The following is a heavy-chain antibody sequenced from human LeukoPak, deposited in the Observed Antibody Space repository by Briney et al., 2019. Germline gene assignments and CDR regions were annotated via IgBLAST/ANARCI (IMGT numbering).Heavy chain of an antibody. J-gene: IGHJ4*02. Sequence: GGSLRLSCAASGFTFSSYGMHWVRQAPGKGLEWVAFIRYDGSNKYYADSVKGRFTISRDNPKNTLYLQMNSLRAEDTAVYYCARVSIAAAPPNFDYWGQGTLVTVSS. CDR3: ARVSIAAAPPNFDY. D-gene: IGHD6-13*01. CDR1: GFTFSSYG. V-gene: IGHV3-30*02. CDR2: IRYDGSNK.